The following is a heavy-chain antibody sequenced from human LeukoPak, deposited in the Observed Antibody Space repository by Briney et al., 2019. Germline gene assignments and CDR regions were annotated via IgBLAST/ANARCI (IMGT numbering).Heavy chain of an antibody. Sequence: SETLSLTCGVSGGSLRSTNWWSWFRQPPGQGLEWIGEISLSGQTNFNPSLNGRVTMSLDESRNQPSLRLTSVTAADTAIYYCSRESGAFCPFGYWGQGTLVIVPP. V-gene: IGHV4/OR15-8*02. CDR1: GGSLRSTNW. D-gene: IGHD1-26*01. J-gene: IGHJ4*02. CDR3: SRESGAFCPFGY. CDR2: ISLSGQT.